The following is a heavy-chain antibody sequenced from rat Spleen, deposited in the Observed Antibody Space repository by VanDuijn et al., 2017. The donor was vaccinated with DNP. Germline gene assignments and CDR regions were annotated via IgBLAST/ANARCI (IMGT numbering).Heavy chain of an antibody. D-gene: IGHD1-10*01. CDR1: GFSFSNYN. CDR2: ISYDGSRT. CDR3: TTNKGEY. J-gene: IGHJ2*01. V-gene: IGHV5-7*01. Sequence: EVELVESGGGLVQPGRSLKLSCAAAGFSFSNYNMAWVRQAPKKGLEWVATISYDGSRTYYRDSVKGRFTISRDNAKSTLYLQMDSLRSEDTATYYCTTNKGEYWGQGVMVTVSS.